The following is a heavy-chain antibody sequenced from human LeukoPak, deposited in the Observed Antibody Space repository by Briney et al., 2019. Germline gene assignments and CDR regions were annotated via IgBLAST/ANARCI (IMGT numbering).Heavy chain of an antibody. D-gene: IGHD1-26*01. V-gene: IGHV3-43*02. CDR2: ISGDGGDT. CDR1: GLTFDDYA. J-gene: IGHJ1*01. CDR3: AKDLTGSAEEVTH. Sequence: GGSLRLSCAASGLTFDDYAMHWVRQPPGKGLQWVSLISGDGGDTYYADSVKGRFAISRDNSKNSLYLQMNSLRPEDTALYYCAKDLTGSAEEVTHWGQGTLVIVSS.